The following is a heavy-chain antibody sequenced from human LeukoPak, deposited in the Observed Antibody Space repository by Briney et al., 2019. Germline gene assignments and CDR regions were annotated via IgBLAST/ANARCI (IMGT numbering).Heavy chain of an antibody. CDR1: GFTFDDYA. Sequence: PGRSLRLSCAASGFTFDDYAMHWVRQAPGKGLEWVSGISWNSGSIGYADSVKGRFTISRDNAKNSLYLQMNSLRAEDTAVYYCARRCSSTSFAWGYYYMDVWGKGTTVTVSS. CDR2: ISWNSGSI. J-gene: IGHJ6*03. V-gene: IGHV3-9*01. D-gene: IGHD2-2*01. CDR3: ARRCSSTSFAWGYYYMDV.